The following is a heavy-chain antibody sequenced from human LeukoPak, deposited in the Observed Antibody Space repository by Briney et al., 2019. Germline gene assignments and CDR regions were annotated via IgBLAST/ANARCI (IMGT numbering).Heavy chain of an antibody. J-gene: IGHJ3*02. CDR3: ARNLYFRARSDAFDM. CDR1: GYSFTGCY. D-gene: IGHD3-16*01. V-gene: IGHV1-2*02. CDR2: INPNRGGT. Sequence: ASVKVSCKASGYSFTGCYMHWVRQPPAQGREWMGWINPNRGGTNNAQRFQGRVIMTRDTSISKADVDMSSLPSDDAAGCYFARNLYFRARSDAFDMWGQGTMVTVSS.